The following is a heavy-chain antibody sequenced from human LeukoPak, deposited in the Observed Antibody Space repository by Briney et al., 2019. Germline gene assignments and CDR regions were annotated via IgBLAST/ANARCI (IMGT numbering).Heavy chain of an antibody. CDR2: ISSSSSYI. J-gene: IGHJ3*02. V-gene: IGHV3-21*01. CDR3: AREKGYCSSTSCRDAFDI. CDR1: GFTFSSYS. D-gene: IGHD2-2*01. Sequence: GGSLRLSCAASGFTFSSYSMNWVRQAPGKGLEWVSSISSSSSYIYYADSVKGRFTISRDNAKNSLYLQMNSLRAEDTAVYYCAREKGYCSSTSCRDAFDIWGQGTMVTVSS.